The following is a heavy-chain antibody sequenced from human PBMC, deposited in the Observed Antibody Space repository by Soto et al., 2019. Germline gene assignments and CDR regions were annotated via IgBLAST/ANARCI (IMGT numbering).Heavy chain of an antibody. V-gene: IGHV4-4*07. Sequence: PSETLSLTCTVSGGSISSYYWSWIRQPAGKGLEWIGRIYTSGSTNYNPSLKGRVTMSVDTSKNQFSLKLSSVTAADTAVYYCARELSYYDILTGYSTLGYFDYWGQGTLVTVSS. CDR1: GGSISSYY. CDR3: ARELSYYDILTGYSTLGYFDY. CDR2: IYTSGST. J-gene: IGHJ4*02. D-gene: IGHD3-9*01.